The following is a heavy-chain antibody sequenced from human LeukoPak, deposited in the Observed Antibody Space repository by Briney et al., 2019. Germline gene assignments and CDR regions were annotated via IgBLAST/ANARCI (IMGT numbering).Heavy chain of an antibody. Sequence: GGSLRLSCTGSGFTFGDYAINWVRQAPGKGLEWVGFIRSNGYGGTTDYAASVKGRFTISRDDSKSIAYLQMDSLKTDDTAVYYCTSPQRDIVIVPASIRGGQGTLVTVS. J-gene: IGHJ4*02. CDR3: TSPQRDIVIVPASIR. CDR1: GFTFGDYA. D-gene: IGHD2-2*02. V-gene: IGHV3-49*04. CDR2: IRSNGYGGTT.